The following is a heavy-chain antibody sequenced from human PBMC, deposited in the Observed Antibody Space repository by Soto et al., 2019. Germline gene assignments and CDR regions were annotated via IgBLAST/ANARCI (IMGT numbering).Heavy chain of an antibody. J-gene: IGHJ4*02. CDR1: GGTFSSYT. CDR2: IIPILGIA. Sequence: QVQLVQSGAEVKKPGSSVKVSCKASGGTFSSYTISWVRQAPGQGLEWMGRIIPILGIANYAQKFPGRVTITADKSTSTAYMELSSLRSEDTAVYYCARESLLHGGPDFDYWGQGTLVTVSS. V-gene: IGHV1-69*08. CDR3: ARESLLHGGPDFDY.